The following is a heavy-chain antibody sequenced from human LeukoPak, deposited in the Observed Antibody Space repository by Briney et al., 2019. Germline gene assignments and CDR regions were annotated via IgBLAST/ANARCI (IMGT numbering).Heavy chain of an antibody. Sequence: PSETLSLTCTVSGGSISSYYWSWIRQPPGKGLEWIGEINHSGSTNYNPSLKSRVTISVDTSKNQFSLKLSSVTAADTAVYYCASQIAHYYYYGMDVWGQGTTVTVSS. D-gene: IGHD3-22*01. CDR2: INHSGST. CDR1: GGSISSYY. V-gene: IGHV4-34*01. J-gene: IGHJ6*02. CDR3: ASQIAHYYYYGMDV.